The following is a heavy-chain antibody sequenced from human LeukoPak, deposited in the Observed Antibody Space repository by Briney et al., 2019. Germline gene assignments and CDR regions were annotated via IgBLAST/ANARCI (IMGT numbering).Heavy chain of an antibody. CDR3: ARHGRDISDYYMDA. V-gene: IGHV5-51*01. J-gene: IGHJ6*03. CDR1: GYSFISYW. D-gene: IGHD5-12*01. CDR2: IYPGDSDT. Sequence: GESLKISCKGSGYSFISYWIGWVRQMPGKGLEWMAIIYPGDSDTRYSPSFRGQVTISADKSINTAYLQWSSLKASDTAMYYCARHGRDISDYYMDAWGKGTTVTVSS.